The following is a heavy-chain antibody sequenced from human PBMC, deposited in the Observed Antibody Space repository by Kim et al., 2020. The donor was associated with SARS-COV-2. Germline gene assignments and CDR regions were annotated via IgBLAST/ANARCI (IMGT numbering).Heavy chain of an antibody. D-gene: IGHD1-26*01. CDR1: GGSFSGYY. CDR3: ARGRRSGSYSHDY. J-gene: IGHJ4*02. CDR2: INHSGST. V-gene: IGHV4-34*01. Sequence: SETLSLTCAVYGGSFSGYYWSWIRQPPGKGLEWIGEINHSGSTNYNPSLKSRVTISVDTSKNQFSLKLSSVTAADTAVYYCARGRRSGSYSHDYWGQGTLVTVSS.